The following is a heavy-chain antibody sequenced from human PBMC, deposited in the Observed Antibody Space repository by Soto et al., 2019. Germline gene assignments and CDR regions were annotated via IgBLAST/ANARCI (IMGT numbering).Heavy chain of an antibody. D-gene: IGHD6-6*01. CDR1: GDTFTSNG. J-gene: IGHJ4*02. Sequence: ASVKVSCKASGDTFTSNGISWVRQAPGQGLEWLAWISIYNGNTQYAQKVQGRVTMATDTSTNTAYMELRSLRSDDTAVYYCARAPGSSSRPLVFDYWGQGTLVTVSS. V-gene: IGHV1-18*04. CDR3: ARAPGSSSRPLVFDY. CDR2: ISIYNGNT.